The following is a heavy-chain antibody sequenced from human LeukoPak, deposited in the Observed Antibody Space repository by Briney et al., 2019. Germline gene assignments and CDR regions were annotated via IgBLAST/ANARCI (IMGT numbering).Heavy chain of an antibody. D-gene: IGHD3-22*01. Sequence: PGGSLILSCAASGFYFSRYWMHWVGQAPGKXLVWVSLIKTDAITPIYADSVKGRFTASRDHAKNTMDLQLHSLRAEDTAVYFCARGHSSGTSYDAFDMWGLGTKVTVSS. V-gene: IGHV3-74*01. CDR1: GFYFSRYW. CDR2: IKTDAITP. CDR3: ARGHSSGTSYDAFDM. J-gene: IGHJ3*02.